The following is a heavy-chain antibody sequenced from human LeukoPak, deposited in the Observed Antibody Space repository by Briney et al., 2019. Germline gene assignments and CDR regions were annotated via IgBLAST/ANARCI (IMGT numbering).Heavy chain of an antibody. CDR1: GGSISSYY. V-gene: IGHV4-59*01. D-gene: IGHD7-27*01. CDR3: ARVELGRFDY. Sequence: SETLSLTCTVSGGSISSYYWSWIRQPPGKGLEWIGYIYYSGSTNYNPSLKSRVTISVDTSKNQFSLKLSSVTAADTAVYYCARVELGRFDYWGQGTLVTVSS. CDR2: IYYSGST. J-gene: IGHJ4*02.